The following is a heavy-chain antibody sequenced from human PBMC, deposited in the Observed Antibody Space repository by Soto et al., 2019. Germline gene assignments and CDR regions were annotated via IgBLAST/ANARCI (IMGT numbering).Heavy chain of an antibody. CDR1: GFTFSSYA. CDR2: ISGSGGNT. V-gene: IGHV3-23*01. CDR3: AKSLVARPYDY. Sequence: GGSLRLSCAASGFTFSSYAMSWVRQAPGKGLEWVSAISGSGGNTYYADSVKGRFTISRDNSKNKLYMQMNSLRAEDTAVYYCAKSLVARPYDYWGQGTLVTVSS. J-gene: IGHJ4*02. D-gene: IGHD6-6*01.